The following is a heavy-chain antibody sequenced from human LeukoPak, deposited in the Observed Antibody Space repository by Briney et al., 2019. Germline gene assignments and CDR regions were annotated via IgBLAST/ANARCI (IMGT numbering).Heavy chain of an antibody. Sequence: GESLKISCKGSGYSFTSYWISWVRQMPGKGLEWMGRIDPSDSYTNYSPSFQGHVTISADKSISTAYLQWNSLKASDTAMDYCARPVKLGYCSSTSCFTLPDAFDIWGQGTMVTVSS. CDR1: GYSFTSYW. J-gene: IGHJ3*02. CDR2: IDPSDSYT. V-gene: IGHV5-10-1*01. CDR3: ARPVKLGYCSSTSCFTLPDAFDI. D-gene: IGHD2-2*02.